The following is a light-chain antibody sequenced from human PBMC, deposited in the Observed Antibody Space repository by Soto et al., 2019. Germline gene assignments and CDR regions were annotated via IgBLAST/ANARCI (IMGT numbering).Light chain of an antibody. CDR1: QSISDT. Sequence: EIVMMQSPATLSVSPGESATLSCRASQSISDTLAWYQQKPRQATRLLIYSASRRATGFPGRFSGSGSGTEFTLTISRLETEELAVYDCQQYGSSPQTVGQGTKGEIK. CDR3: QQYGSSPQT. V-gene: IGKV3D-15*02. CDR2: SAS. J-gene: IGKJ1*01.